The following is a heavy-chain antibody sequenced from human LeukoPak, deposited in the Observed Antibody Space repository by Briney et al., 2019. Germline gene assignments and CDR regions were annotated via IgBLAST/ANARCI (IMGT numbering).Heavy chain of an antibody. V-gene: IGHV3-23*01. CDR3: ANTAADY. CDR1: GFPFSSYA. D-gene: IGHD2-2*01. J-gene: IGHJ4*02. CDR2: IIGSGGST. Sequence: GGSLRLSCAASGFPFSSYAMSGVRQAPGKGLEWVSAIIGSGGSTYYADSVKGRFTISRDNSKNTLYLQMNSLRAEDTAVYYCANTAADYWGQGTLVTVSS.